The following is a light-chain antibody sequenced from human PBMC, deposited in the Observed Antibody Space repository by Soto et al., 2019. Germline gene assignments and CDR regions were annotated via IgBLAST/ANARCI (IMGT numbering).Light chain of an antibody. V-gene: IGKV3-15*01. CDR1: QTVGTY. J-gene: IGKJ5*01. Sequence: EIVVTQSPAALSVSPGERATLSCRASQTVGTYLAWYQQRPGQAPRLLIYGASTRATGVPARFSGSGSGTEFTLTISSLQSEDFAVYFCHHYGTSPTFGQGTRLEIK. CDR2: GAS. CDR3: HHYGTSPT.